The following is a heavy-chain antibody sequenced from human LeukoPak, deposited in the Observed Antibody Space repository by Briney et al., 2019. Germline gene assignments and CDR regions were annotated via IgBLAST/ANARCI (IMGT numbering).Heavy chain of an antibody. J-gene: IGHJ5*02. Sequence: KSGGSLRLSCAASGFTFSDYYMSWIRQAPGKGQEWVSYISSSGSTIYYADSVKGRFTISRNNAKNSLYLQLNSLRAEDTAVYYCARVVVADPTWGQGTLVTVSS. CDR1: GFTFSDYY. V-gene: IGHV3-11*04. CDR2: ISSSGSTI. D-gene: IGHD2-15*01. CDR3: ARVVVADPT.